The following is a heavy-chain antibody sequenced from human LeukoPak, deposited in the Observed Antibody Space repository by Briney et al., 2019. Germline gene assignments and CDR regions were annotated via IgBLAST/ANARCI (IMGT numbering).Heavy chain of an antibody. CDR3: ARLDGGWNVY. CDR1: GFTFSSYW. D-gene: IGHD1-1*01. J-gene: IGHJ4*02. CDR2: IKQDGSEK. Sequence: PGRSLRLSCAASGFTFSSYWMSWVRQAPGKGLEWVAKIKQDGSEKYYVDSAKGRFTISRDNAKNSLYLKMNSQRAEDTAVYYCARLDGGWNVYWGQGTLVTVSS. V-gene: IGHV3-7*05.